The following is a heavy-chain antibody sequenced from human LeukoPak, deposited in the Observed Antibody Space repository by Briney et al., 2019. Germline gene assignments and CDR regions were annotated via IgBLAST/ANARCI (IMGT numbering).Heavy chain of an antibody. J-gene: IGHJ4*02. Sequence: GGSLRLSCAASGFTFSSYSMNWVRQAPGKGLEWVSYISSSSSTIYYADSVKGRFTISRDNAKNSLYLQMNSLRAEDTAVYYCARDMGSIAAAGFDYWGQGTLVTVSS. CDR2: ISSSSSTI. V-gene: IGHV3-48*01. D-gene: IGHD6-13*01. CDR3: ARDMGSIAAAGFDY. CDR1: GFTFSSYS.